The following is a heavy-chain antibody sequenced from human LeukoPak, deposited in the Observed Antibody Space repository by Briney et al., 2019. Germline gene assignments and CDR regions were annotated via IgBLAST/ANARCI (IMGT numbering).Heavy chain of an antibody. D-gene: IGHD3-16*01. CDR3: ARDYTEGITWYYYFDY. CDR2: LSVGGGDT. V-gene: IGHV3-23*01. Sequence: GGSLRLSCAASGFTLSSYSMSWVRQAPGKGLEWVAALSVGGGDTYYADSEKGRFTISRDISKSTLYLQMNGLRAEDTATYYCARDYTEGITWYYYFDYWGQGTLVSVSS. J-gene: IGHJ4*02. CDR1: GFTLSSYS.